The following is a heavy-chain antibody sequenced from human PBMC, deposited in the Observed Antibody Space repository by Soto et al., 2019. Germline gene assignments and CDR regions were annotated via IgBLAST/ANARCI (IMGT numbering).Heavy chain of an antibody. CDR2: IFQSGST. CDR1: GGTTRCPDW. CDR3: ASGRGRYSSGWSWFDP. J-gene: IGHJ5*02. Sequence: QVQLQESGPGLVEPSGTLSLTCGVSGGTTRCPDWWAWVRQPLGKGLEWIGEIFQSGSTNYTPSLESRVTIAVDKSKNQFSLTLTSVTAADTAVYFCASGRGRYSSGWSWFDPWGQGILVTVSS. V-gene: IGHV4-4*02. D-gene: IGHD6-19*01.